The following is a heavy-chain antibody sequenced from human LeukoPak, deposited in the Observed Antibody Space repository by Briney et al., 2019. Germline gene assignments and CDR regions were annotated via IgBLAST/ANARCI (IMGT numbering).Heavy chain of an antibody. D-gene: IGHD4-11*01. CDR1: GYTFTSYD. CDR2: MNPNSGNT. V-gene: IGHV1-8*01. Sequence: ASVKVSCKASGYTFTSYDINWVRQATGQGLEWMGWMNPNSGNTGYAQKFQGRVTMTRNTSISTAYMELSSLRSEDTAVYYCARGEPYSNRPKYYYYMDVWGKGTTVTVSS. CDR3: ARGEPYSNRPKYYYYMDV. J-gene: IGHJ6*03.